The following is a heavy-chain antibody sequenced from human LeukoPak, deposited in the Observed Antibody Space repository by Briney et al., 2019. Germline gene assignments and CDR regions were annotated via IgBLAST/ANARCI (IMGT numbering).Heavy chain of an antibody. V-gene: IGHV5-51*01. CDR2: IDPSDSET. D-gene: IGHD5-18*01. CDR3: ARQTAMGRCGDY. Sequence: GESLKISCNASGNSFTSYWIGWGRQMPGKGLEWMGIIDPSDSETRYTPSFQGQVTISVDKSLTPADLQWNSLKAADTAMYYCARQTAMGRCGDYWGQGTLVTVSS. J-gene: IGHJ4*02. CDR1: GNSFTSYW.